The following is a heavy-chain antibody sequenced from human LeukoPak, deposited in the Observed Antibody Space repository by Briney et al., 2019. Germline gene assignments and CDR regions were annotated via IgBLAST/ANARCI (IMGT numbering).Heavy chain of an antibody. CDR3: ARRKGGTYNWFDP. J-gene: IGHJ5*02. CDR2: IIPIFGTA. D-gene: IGHD1-1*01. Sequence: ASVKVSCKASGYTFTSYGISWVRQAPGQGLEWMGGIIPIFGTANYAQKFQGRVTITTDESTSTAYMELSSLRSEDTAVYYCARRKGGTYNWFDPWGQGTLVTVSS. CDR1: GYTFTSYG. V-gene: IGHV1-69*05.